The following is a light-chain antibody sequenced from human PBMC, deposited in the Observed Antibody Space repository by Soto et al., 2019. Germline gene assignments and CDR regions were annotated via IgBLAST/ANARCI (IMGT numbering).Light chain of an antibody. CDR2: SNT. V-gene: IGLV1-40*01. Sequence: QSALTQPPSVSGAPGQRVTISCTGSSSNIGALYDVHWYQQLPGTAPNLLIYSNTNRPSGVPDRFSGSKSGTSASLAITGLQADDEAEYYCQSYDSSLSGWVFGGGTKVTVL. CDR3: QSYDSSLSGWV. CDR1: SSNIGALYD. J-gene: IGLJ3*02.